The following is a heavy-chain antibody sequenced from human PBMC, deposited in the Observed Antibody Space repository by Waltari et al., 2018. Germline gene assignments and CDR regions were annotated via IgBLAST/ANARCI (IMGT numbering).Heavy chain of an antibody. J-gene: IGHJ5*02. D-gene: IGHD1-26*01. Sequence: QVQLQESGPGLVKPSETLSLTCTVSGGSISGYYWNWLRQPAGQGLECIGRVYPTGSTNYNPSLKSRVTMSVDTSKNQVSLKLSSVTAADTAVYFCAREIDRGPGRWFDPWGQGTLVTVSS. CDR2: VYPTGST. CDR1: GGSISGYY. V-gene: IGHV4-4*07. CDR3: AREIDRGPGRWFDP.